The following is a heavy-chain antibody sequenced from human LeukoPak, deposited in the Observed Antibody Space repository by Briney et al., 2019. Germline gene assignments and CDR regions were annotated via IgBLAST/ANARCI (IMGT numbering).Heavy chain of an antibody. D-gene: IGHD5-18*01. Sequence: GASVKVSCKASGGTFSSYAISWVRQAPGQGLEWMGGIIPIFGTANYAQKFQGRVTNTADESTSTAYMELSSLRSEDTAVYYCASNPRRGYSYGYFDYWGQGTLVTVSS. CDR1: GGTFSSYA. J-gene: IGHJ4*02. V-gene: IGHV1-69*13. CDR3: ASNPRRGYSYGYFDY. CDR2: IIPIFGTA.